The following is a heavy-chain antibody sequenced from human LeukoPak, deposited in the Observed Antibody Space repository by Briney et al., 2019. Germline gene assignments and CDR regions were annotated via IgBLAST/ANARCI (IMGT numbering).Heavy chain of an antibody. D-gene: IGHD3-22*01. Sequence: SETLSLTCAVSGGSISSGGYSWSWIRQPPGKGLEWIGYIYHSGSTYYNPSLKSRVTISVDRSKNQFSLKLSSVTAADTAVYYCAREPSYYYESSGFDYWGQGTLVTVSS. V-gene: IGHV4-30-2*01. CDR3: AREPSYYYESSGFDY. CDR2: IYHSGST. J-gene: IGHJ4*02. CDR1: GGSISSGGYS.